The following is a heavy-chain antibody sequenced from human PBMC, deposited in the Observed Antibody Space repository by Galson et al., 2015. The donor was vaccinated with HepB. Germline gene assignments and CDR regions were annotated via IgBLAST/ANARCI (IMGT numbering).Heavy chain of an antibody. CDR2: LSISGDDA. D-gene: IGHD3-16*01. J-gene: IGHJ4*02. CDR1: GFTFNNYA. CDR3: AKDSLGDDEFICSFDY. V-gene: IGHV3-23*01. Sequence: SLRLSCAASGFTFNNYAMSWVRQTAGKGLEWVAALSISGDDAYYAGSEKGRFTISRDNSKNTLFLQMNSLRAEDTAIYYCAKDSLGDDEFICSFDYWGQGALVTVSS.